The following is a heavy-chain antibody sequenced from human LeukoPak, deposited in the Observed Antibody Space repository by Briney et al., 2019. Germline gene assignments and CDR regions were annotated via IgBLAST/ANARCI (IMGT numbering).Heavy chain of an antibody. J-gene: IGHJ6*02. D-gene: IGHD3-3*01. V-gene: IGHV3-7*01. Sequence: QPGGSLRLSCAASGFTFSSYSMTWVRQAPGKGLEWVANIKQDGSEKYYVDSVKGRFTISRDNAKNSLYLQMNSLRAEDTAVYYCARGIYDFWSGYYYYYYGMDVWGQGTTVTVSS. CDR2: IKQDGSEK. CDR3: ARGIYDFWSGYYYYYYGMDV. CDR1: GFTFSSYS.